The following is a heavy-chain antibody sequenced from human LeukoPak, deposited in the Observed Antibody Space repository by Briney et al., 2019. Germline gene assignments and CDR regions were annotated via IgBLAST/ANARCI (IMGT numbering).Heavy chain of an antibody. CDR1: GFTFRIYA. CDR2: ISGSGGYI. J-gene: IGHJ4*02. Sequence: GGSLRLSCAASGFTFRIYAMTWVRQAPGKGLEWVSGISGSGGYIYSADSVKGRFTISRDNSKNTLYLQMNSLRAEDTAVYYCAKIPHELRFYFDYWGQGTLVTVSS. D-gene: IGHD5-18*01. CDR3: AKIPHELRFYFDY. V-gene: IGHV3-23*01.